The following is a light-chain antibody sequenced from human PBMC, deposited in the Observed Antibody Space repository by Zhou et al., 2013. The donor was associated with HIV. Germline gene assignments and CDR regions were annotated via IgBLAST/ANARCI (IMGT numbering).Light chain of an antibody. Sequence: VMTQSPLSLPVTLGQPASISCRSSQSLLYGDDGNTYLNWYQQRPGQSPRRLIFKVSNRDSGVPERFNGSGSASDFTLQINRVEAEDVATYFCMQGTHWPPTFGQGTKLDLK. CDR3: MQGTHWPPT. CDR1: QSLLYGDDGNTY. J-gene: IGKJ2*01. CDR2: KVS. V-gene: IGKV2-30*01.